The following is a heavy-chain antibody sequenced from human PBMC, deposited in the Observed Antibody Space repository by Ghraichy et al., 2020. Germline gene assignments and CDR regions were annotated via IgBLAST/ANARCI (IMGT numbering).Heavy chain of an antibody. V-gene: IGHV4-59*01. CDR3: ARGHHYDSSGLFYFDY. CDR2: IYYSGST. CDR1: GGSISSSY. D-gene: IGHD3-22*01. Sequence: SETLSLTCTVSGGSISSSYWNWIRQPPGKGLEWIGYIYYSGSTKYNPSLKSRVTISVDTSKNQVSLKLSSVTAADTAVYYCARGHHYDSSGLFYFDYWGQGTLVTVSS. J-gene: IGHJ4*02.